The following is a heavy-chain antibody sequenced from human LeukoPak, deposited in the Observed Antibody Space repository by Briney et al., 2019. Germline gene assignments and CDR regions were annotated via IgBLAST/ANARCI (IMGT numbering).Heavy chain of an antibody. J-gene: IGHJ5*02. D-gene: IGHD5-12*01. CDR3: ARDQFIDGSGYHSWFDP. Sequence: SVKVSCKASGGALSDFGISWVRQGPGQGLEWMGGFIPILNAPNYAQKFRGRVTITTDESLNTAFMELSSLRSDDTAVYYCARDQFIDGSGYHSWFDPWGQGTLVTVSS. V-gene: IGHV1-69*05. CDR2: FIPILNAP. CDR1: GGALSDFG.